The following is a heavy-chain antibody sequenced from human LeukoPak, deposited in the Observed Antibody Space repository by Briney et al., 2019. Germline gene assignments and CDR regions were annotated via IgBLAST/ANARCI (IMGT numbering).Heavy chain of an antibody. CDR1: GYSISSGYY. V-gene: IGHV4-38-2*02. J-gene: IGHJ6*03. D-gene: IGHD5-12*01. CDR2: IYLSGST. CDR3: ARVSSVWIKDYYYYMDV. Sequence: SETLSLTCTVSGYSISSGYYWGWIRQPPGKGLEWIGNIYLSGSTYYSPSLKSRVTISVDTSKNRFSLKVSSVTAADTAVYYCARVSSVWIKDYYYYMDVWGKGTTVTVSS.